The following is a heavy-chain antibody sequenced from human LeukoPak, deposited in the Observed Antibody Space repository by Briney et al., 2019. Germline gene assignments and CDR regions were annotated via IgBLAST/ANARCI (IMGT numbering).Heavy chain of an antibody. CDR3: ARPYGSGSYYKREYYYYGMDV. Sequence: PGGSLRLSCAASGFTVSSNYMSWVRQAPGKGLEWVSVIYSGGSTYYADSVKGRFTISRDNSKNTLYLQMNSLRAEDTAVYYCARPYGSGSYYKREYYYYGMDVWGQGTTVTVSS. D-gene: IGHD3-10*01. CDR1: GFTVSSNY. V-gene: IGHV3-53*01. CDR2: IYSGGST. J-gene: IGHJ6*02.